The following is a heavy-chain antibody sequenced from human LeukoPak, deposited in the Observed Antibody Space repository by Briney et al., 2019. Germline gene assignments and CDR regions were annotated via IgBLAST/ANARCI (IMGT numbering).Heavy chain of an antibody. V-gene: IGHV3-30*18. J-gene: IGHJ4*02. CDR3: AKASYGDYKVDY. CDR1: GFTFSTYG. D-gene: IGHD4-17*01. CDR2: ISYDGSNK. Sequence: GGSLRLSCVASGFTFSTYGIHWVRQAPGKGLQWVAVISYDGSNKYYADSVKGRFTISRDNSKNTLYLQMNTLRPEDTAVYYCAKASYGDYKVDYWGQGTLVTVSS.